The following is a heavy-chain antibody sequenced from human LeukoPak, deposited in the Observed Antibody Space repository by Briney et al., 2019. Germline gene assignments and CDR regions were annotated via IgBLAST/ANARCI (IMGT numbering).Heavy chain of an antibody. Sequence: GGSLRLSCAASRFTFSSYEMNWVRQTPGKGLEWVSYISSSGNTIFYADSVKGRFTISRDNSKNTLYLQMNSLRAEDTAVYYCASLGYSYYFDYWGQGTLVTVSS. CDR3: ASLGYSYYFDY. CDR2: ISSSGNTI. CDR1: RFTFSSYE. J-gene: IGHJ4*02. V-gene: IGHV3-48*03. D-gene: IGHD5-18*01.